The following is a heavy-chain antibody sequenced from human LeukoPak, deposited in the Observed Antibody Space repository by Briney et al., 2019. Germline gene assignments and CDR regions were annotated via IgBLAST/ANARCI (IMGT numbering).Heavy chain of an antibody. CDR3: AKDKSPGIAAAGVVDY. J-gene: IGHJ4*02. CDR2: ISGSGGST. Sequence: GGSLRLSCAASGFTFSSYAMSWVRQAPGKGLEWVSAISGSGGSTYYADSVKGRFTISRDNSKNTLYLQMNSLRAQDTAVYYCAKDKSPGIAAAGVVDYWGQGTLVTVSS. D-gene: IGHD6-13*01. V-gene: IGHV3-23*01. CDR1: GFTFSSYA.